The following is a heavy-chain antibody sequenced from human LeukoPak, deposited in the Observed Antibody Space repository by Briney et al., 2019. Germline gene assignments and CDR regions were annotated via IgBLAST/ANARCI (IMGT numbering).Heavy chain of an antibody. Sequence: SETLSLTCTVSGGSITTHCWTWIRQPPEKGLEWIGYVCYSGSANYNPSLESRLTISMETSKNQFSLNLSSVTAADTAVYYCARVAYNTPGYYHMDVWGKGTTVTVSS. CDR3: ARVAYNTPGYYHMDV. J-gene: IGHJ6*03. CDR2: VCYSGSA. D-gene: IGHD1-1*01. CDR1: GGSITTHC. V-gene: IGHV4-59*11.